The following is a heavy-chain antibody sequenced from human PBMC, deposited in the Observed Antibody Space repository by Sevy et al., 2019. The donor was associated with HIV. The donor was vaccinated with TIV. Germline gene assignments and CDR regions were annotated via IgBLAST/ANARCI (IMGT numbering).Heavy chain of an antibody. Sequence: GESLKISCTGSGYSFNAYWIDWVRQVPGKGLEWMGTIYPGDSGTRDSPSVQGQVTISADKSLTTAYLQWSSLKASDTAVYSCARPTGLKVGIDFGTVDIWGQGTMVTVS. CDR1: GYSFNAYW. CDR3: ARPTGLKVGIDFGTVDI. V-gene: IGHV5-51*01. D-gene: IGHD4-17*01. CDR2: IYPGDSGT. J-gene: IGHJ3*02.